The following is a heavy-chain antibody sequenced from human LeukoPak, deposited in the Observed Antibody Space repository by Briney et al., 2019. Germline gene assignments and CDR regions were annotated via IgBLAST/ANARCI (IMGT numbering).Heavy chain of an antibody. CDR2: MNPNSGNT. CDR1: GYTFTSYD. CDR3: ARGGPYGDYWYFDL. J-gene: IGHJ2*01. Sequence: GASVKVSCRASGYTFTSYDINWVRQATGQGLEWMGWMNPNSGNTGYAQKFQGRVTMTRNTSISTAYMELSSLRSEDTAVYYCARGGPYGDYWYFDLWGRGTLVTVSS. V-gene: IGHV1-8*01. D-gene: IGHD4-17*01.